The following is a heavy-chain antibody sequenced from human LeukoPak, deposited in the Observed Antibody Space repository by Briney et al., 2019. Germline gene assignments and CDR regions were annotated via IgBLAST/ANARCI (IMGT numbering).Heavy chain of an antibody. Sequence: SETLSLTCTVSGGSISSSGYYWGWIRQPPGKGLEWIGSIYYSGSTYYNPSLKSRVTISVDTSKNQFSLKLSSVTAADTAVYYCAKGIVRDYFDYWGQGTLVTVSS. CDR3: AKGIVRDYFDY. J-gene: IGHJ4*02. CDR1: GGSISSSGYY. V-gene: IGHV4-39*01. CDR2: IYYSGST. D-gene: IGHD3-10*01.